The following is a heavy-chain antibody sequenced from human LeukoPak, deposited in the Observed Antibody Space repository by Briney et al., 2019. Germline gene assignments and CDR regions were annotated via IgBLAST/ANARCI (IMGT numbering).Heavy chain of an antibody. Sequence: SETLSLTCTVSGGSISSYYWSWIRQPPGKGLEWIGYIYYSGSTNYNPSLKSRVTISVDTSKNQFSLKLSSVTAADTAVYYCAREGVAYCSGGSCHGGFWYYYMDVWGKGTTVTVSS. CDR1: GGSISSYY. CDR2: IYYSGST. CDR3: AREGVAYCSGGSCHGGFWYYYMDV. J-gene: IGHJ6*03. V-gene: IGHV4-59*01. D-gene: IGHD2-15*01.